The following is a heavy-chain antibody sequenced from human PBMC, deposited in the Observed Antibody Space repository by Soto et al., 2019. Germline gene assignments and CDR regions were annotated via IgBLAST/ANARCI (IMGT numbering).Heavy chain of an antibody. J-gene: IGHJ4*02. D-gene: IGHD4-17*01. CDR2: IYPGDSDT. CDR3: ARLALNYGGNYGDY. CDR1: GYSFTKYW. Sequence: VESLKISCQGSGYSFTKYWIGWVRQMRGKGLEWMGIIYPGDSDTRYSPSFQGQVTISVDKSISTAYLQWSSLKASDTAMYYCARLALNYGGNYGDYWGQGTLVTVSS. V-gene: IGHV5-51*01.